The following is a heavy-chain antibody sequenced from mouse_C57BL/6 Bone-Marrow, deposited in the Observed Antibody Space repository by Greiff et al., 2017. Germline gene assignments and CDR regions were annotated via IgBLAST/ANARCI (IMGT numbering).Heavy chain of an antibody. V-gene: IGHV5-12*01. J-gene: IGHJ2*01. CDR1: GFTFSDYY. CDR3: ARHGYYDFDY. CDR2: ISNGGGST. Sequence: DVQLVESGGGLVQPGGSLKLSCAASGFTFSDYYMYWVRQTPEKRLEWVAYISNGGGSTYYPDTVKGRFTISRDNAKNTLYLQMSRLKSEDTAMYYCARHGYYDFDYWGQGTTLTVSS. D-gene: IGHD2-3*01.